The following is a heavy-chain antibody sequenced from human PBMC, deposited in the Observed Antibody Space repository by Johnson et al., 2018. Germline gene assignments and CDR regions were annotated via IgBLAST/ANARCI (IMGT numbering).Heavy chain of an antibody. J-gene: IGHJ6*02. CDR3: SMDTMVRGVRGYYYYGMDV. D-gene: IGHD3-10*01. Sequence: QLVQSGGGLVQPGGSLRPSCAAPGFTFSSYAMSWVRQAPGKGLEWVSALRGSGGSTYYADSVKGRVTISRDNSKNTLFLQMNSLRAEDTAVYYCSMDTMVRGVRGYYYYGMDVWGQGTTVTVSS. CDR1: GFTFSSYA. V-gene: IGHV3-23*04. CDR2: LRGSGGST.